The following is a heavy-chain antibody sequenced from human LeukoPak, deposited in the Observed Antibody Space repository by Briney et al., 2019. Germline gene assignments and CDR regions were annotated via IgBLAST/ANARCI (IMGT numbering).Heavy chain of an antibody. V-gene: IGHV3-7*03. Sequence: GGSLRLSCAASGFTFSGYAMSWVRQAPGKGLEWVADIKQDGSEKYYVDSVKGRFTISRDNAKNSLYLQMNSLRAEDTAVYYCARGGSHQSWGQGTLVTVSS. D-gene: IGHD1-26*01. CDR3: ARGGSHQS. CDR1: GFTFSGYA. CDR2: IKQDGSEK. J-gene: IGHJ4*02.